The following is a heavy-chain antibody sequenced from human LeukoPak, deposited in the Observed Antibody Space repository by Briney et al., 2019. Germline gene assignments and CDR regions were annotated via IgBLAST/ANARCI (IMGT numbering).Heavy chain of an antibody. Sequence: GGSLRLSCAASGFTFSTYAMGWVRQAPGKGLDWVATINDSGGRTHYADSVKGRFTISRDNSNNTLYLQINSLRAEDTAIYYCDAADYWGQGTLVTVSS. CDR2: INDSGGRT. CDR1: GFTFSTYA. V-gene: IGHV3-23*01. D-gene: IGHD6-13*01. J-gene: IGHJ4*02. CDR3: DAADY.